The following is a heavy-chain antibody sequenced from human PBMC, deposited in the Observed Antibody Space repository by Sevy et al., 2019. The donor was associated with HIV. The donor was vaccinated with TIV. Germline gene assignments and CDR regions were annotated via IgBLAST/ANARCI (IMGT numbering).Heavy chain of an antibody. D-gene: IGHD2-15*01. CDR3: ANWRYCSGGSCYSADYYYYGMDV. V-gene: IGHV3-23*01. CDR1: GFTFSSYV. CDR2: ISGSGGST. J-gene: IGHJ6*02. Sequence: GGSLRLSCAASGFTFSSYVMSWVRQAPGKGLEWVSAISGSGGSTYYADSVKGRFTISRDNSKNTLYLQMNSLRAEDTAVYYCANWRYCSGGSCYSADYYYYGMDVWGQGTTVTVSS.